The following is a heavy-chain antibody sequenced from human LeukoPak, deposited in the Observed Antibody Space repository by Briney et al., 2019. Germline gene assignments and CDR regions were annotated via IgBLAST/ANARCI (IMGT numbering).Heavy chain of an antibody. CDR2: IGGDGRGT. J-gene: IGHJ4*02. Sequence: PGGSLRLSCTASGFTFSNHAMTWVRQAPGKGLEWVSAIGGDGRGTDYADSVKGRFFISRDNSKNTVYLQMNSLRAEDTAVYYCAKDLRYSGTYTGFDYWGQGTLVTVSS. D-gene: IGHD1-26*01. V-gene: IGHV3-23*01. CDR3: AKDLRYSGTYTGFDY. CDR1: GFTFSNHA.